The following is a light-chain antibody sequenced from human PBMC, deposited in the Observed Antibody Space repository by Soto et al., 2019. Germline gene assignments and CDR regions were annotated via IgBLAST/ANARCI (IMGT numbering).Light chain of an antibody. CDR3: QQTFSDLLS. Sequence: IQLTQSPSSLSASVGDSVTIVCRASESISDYLNWYQLKSGEAPKVLIYSASTLRGGVPSRFSGTGSGTEFTLTISSLQPEDVATYYCQQTFSDLLSFGGGTTVEIK. V-gene: IGKV1-39*01. CDR2: SAS. CDR1: ESISDY. J-gene: IGKJ4*01.